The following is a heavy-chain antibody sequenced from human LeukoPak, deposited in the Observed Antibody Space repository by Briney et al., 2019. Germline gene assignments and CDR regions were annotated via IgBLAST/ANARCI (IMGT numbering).Heavy chain of an antibody. J-gene: IGHJ3*02. V-gene: IGHV4-31*03. CDR3: ARDHPYYGGNSYAFDI. CDR1: GGSISSGGYY. CDR2: IYYSGST. Sequence: SQTLSLTCTVSGGSISSGGYYWSWICQHPGKGLEWIGYIYYSGSTYYNPSLKSRVTISVDTSKNQFSLKLSSVTAADTAVYYCARDHPYYGGNSYAFDIWGQGTMVTVSS. D-gene: IGHD4-23*01.